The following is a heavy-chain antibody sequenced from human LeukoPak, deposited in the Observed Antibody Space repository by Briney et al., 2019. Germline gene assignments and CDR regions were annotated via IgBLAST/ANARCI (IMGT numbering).Heavy chain of an antibody. CDR1: GFTVRNNH. Sequence: GGSLRLSCAASGFTVRNNHMSWVRQAPGKGLEWVSVIDSRDNTYHADSVKGRFTISRHTSKNTLYLQMNSLRAEDTAVYYCARESTPLRGAFDPWGPGTLVTASS. D-gene: IGHD5-24*01. J-gene: IGHJ5*02. CDR3: ARESTPLRGAFDP. CDR2: IDSRDNT. V-gene: IGHV3-53*04.